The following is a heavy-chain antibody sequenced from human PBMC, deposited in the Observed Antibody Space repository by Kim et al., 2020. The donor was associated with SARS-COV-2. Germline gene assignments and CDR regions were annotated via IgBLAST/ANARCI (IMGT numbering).Heavy chain of an antibody. V-gene: IGHV3-9*01. CDR1: GFTFDSNA. D-gene: IGHD1-26*01. CDR3: ARDKWEGTSLSGIVYYFDY. Sequence: GGSLRLSCAASGFTFDSNAMHWVRQAPGKGLEWVAGISWNSGRIAYADSVKGRFTISRDNAKNSLYLQMNSLKNEDTAFYFCARDKWEGTSLSGIVYYFDYWGRGPLVTVSS. J-gene: IGHJ4*02. CDR2: ISWNSGRI.